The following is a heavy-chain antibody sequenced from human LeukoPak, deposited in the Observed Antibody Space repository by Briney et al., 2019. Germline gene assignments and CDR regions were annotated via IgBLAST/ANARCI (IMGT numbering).Heavy chain of an antibody. CDR1: GDSISSYY. CDR3: ARRGWDGIDY. Sequence: PSETLSLTCTVSGDSISSYYWSWIRQPPGKGLEWIGSIYYSGSTYYNPSLKSRVTISVDTSKNQFSLKLSSVTAADTAVYYCARRGWDGIDYWGQGTLVTVSS. J-gene: IGHJ4*02. D-gene: IGHD1-26*01. CDR2: IYYSGST. V-gene: IGHV4-39*01.